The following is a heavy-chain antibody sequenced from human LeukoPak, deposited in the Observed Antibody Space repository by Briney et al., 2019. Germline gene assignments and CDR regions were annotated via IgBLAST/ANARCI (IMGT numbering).Heavy chain of an antibody. D-gene: IGHD5-12*01. J-gene: IGHJ4*02. CDR1: GLTFNTFW. V-gene: IGHV3-7*03. CDR3: ARGGLRYFDY. CDR2: IDEDGSEK. Sequence: PGGSLRLSCAASGLTFNTFWMSWVRQAPGKGLEWVANIDEDGSEKYYVESVKGRFTISRDNAKNTLYLQMNSLRAEDTAVYYCARGGLRYFDYWGQGTLVTVSS.